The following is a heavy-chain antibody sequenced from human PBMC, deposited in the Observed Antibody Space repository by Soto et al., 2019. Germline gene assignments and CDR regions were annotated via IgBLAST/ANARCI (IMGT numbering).Heavy chain of an antibody. CDR1: GFTFSSYA. Sequence: GGSLRLSCAASGFTFSSYAMHWVRQAPGKGLEGVAVISYDGSNKYYADSVKGRFTISRDNSKNTLYLQMNSLRAEDTAVYYCARAGGYSYGYYFDYWGQGTLVTVSS. D-gene: IGHD5-18*01. V-gene: IGHV3-30-3*01. CDR2: ISYDGSNK. J-gene: IGHJ4*02. CDR3: ARAGGYSYGYYFDY.